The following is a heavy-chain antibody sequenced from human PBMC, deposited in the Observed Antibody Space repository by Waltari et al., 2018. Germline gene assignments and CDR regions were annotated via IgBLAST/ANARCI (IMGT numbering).Heavy chain of an antibody. D-gene: IGHD2-2*01. Sequence: EVQLVESGGGLVKPGGSLRLSCAASGFTFSNAWMSWVRQAPGKGLEWVGRIKSKTDGGTTDYAEPVKGRFTSSRDDSKNTLYLQMNSLKTEDTAVYYCTTGSGYCSSTSCYGDYYGMDVWGQGTTVTVSS. CDR3: TTGSGYCSSTSCYGDYYGMDV. CDR1: GFTFSNAW. CDR2: IKSKTDGGTT. J-gene: IGHJ6*02. V-gene: IGHV3-15*01.